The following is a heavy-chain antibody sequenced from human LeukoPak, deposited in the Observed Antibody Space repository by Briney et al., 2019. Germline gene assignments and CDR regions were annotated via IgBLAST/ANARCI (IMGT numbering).Heavy chain of an antibody. V-gene: IGHV4-4*02. D-gene: IGHD1-14*01. CDR3: AREILGGFNPGAY. CDR1: LDSTTSNF. J-gene: IGHJ4*02. Sequence: SETLSLTCTVSLDSTTSNFWSWVRQPPGKGLEWIGEIHRSGSPNYNPSLQSRVTIPIDRSRNQIALELSSVTAADTAVYYCAREILGGFNPGAYWGQGTLVTVSS. CDR2: IHRSGSP.